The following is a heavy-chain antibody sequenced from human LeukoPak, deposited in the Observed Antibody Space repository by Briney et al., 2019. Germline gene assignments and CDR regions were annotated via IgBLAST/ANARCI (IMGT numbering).Heavy chain of an antibody. J-gene: IGHJ4*02. V-gene: IGHV3-33*01. CDR3: ARVGGVVTANALDY. CDR1: GFTFSSYG. CDR2: IWYDGSNK. D-gene: IGHD2-21*02. Sequence: PGGSLRLSCAASGFTFSSYGMHWVRQAPGKGLEWVAVIWYDGSNKYYADSVKGRFTIYRDNSKNTLYLQMNSLRAEDTAVYYCARVGGVVTANALDYWGQGTLVTVSS.